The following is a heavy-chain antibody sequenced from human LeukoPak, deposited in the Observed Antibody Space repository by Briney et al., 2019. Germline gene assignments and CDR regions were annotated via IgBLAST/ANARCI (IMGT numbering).Heavy chain of an antibody. CDR2: ISGSGSAGST. J-gene: IGHJ4*02. CDR1: GFSFSRSA. D-gene: IGHD5-24*01. CDR3: AKSGYNRFDY. V-gene: IGHV3-23*01. Sequence: GGSLRLSCAASGFSFSRSAMSWVRQAPGKGLEWVSTISGSGSAGSTYYADSVKGRFTISRDNSKNTLYLQMNSLRAEDTAIYYCAKSGYNRFDYWGQGTLVTVSS.